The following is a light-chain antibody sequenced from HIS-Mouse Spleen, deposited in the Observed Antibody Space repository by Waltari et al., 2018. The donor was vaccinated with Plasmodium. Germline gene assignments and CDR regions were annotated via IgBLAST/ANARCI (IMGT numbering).Light chain of an antibody. V-gene: IGKV3-15*01. Sequence: EIVMTQSPPTLYVSPGQRAPPSCRASQSVSSNVAWYQQKPGQAPRLLIYGASTRATGIPARFSGSGSGTEFTLTISSLQSEDFAVYYCQQYNNWSFTFGPGTKVDIK. J-gene: IGKJ3*01. CDR3: QQYNNWSFT. CDR1: QSVSSN. CDR2: GAS.